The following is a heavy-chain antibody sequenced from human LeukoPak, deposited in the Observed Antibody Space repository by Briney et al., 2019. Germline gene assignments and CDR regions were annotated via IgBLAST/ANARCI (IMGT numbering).Heavy chain of an antibody. CDR3: ARDHCSSTSCPLNWFDP. J-gene: IGHJ5*02. D-gene: IGHD2-2*01. CDR2: IIPIFGTA. CDR1: GGTFSSYA. V-gene: IGHV1-69*01. Sequence: ASVKVSCKASGGTFSSYAISWVRQAPGQGLEWMGGIIPIFGTANYAQKFQGRVTITADESTSTAYMELSSLRSEDTAVYYCARDHCSSTSCPLNWFDPWGQGTLVTVSS.